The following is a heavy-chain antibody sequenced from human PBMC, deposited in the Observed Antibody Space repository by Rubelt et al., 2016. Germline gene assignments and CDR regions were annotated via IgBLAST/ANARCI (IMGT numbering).Heavy chain of an antibody. J-gene: IGHJ4*02. CDR1: GYTFTDYY. CDR2: ISPNSGGT. CDR3: ARVADSSSWYGGSGEYHFDY. V-gene: IGHV1-2*02. Sequence: VQSGAEVKTPGASVKVSCKASGYTFTDYYLHWVRRAPGQGLEWMGWISPNSGGTNYAQKYQGRVTMTRDTSISTAYMELNRLTSDDTAVYCCARVADSSSWYGGSGEYHFDYWGQGTLVTVSS. D-gene: IGHD6-13*01.